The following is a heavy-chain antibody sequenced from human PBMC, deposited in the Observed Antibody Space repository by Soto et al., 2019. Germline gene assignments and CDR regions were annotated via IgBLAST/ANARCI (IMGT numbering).Heavy chain of an antibody. CDR3: AREVNFDS. CDR1: GYIFTSFG. Sequence: EASVKVSCKASGYIFTSFGISWARQAPGQGLEWMGWISVYNGNTNYAQKFQGRVTMTTDTSTSTAYMELRSLTSDDTAIYYCAREVNFDSWGQGTLVTVSS. J-gene: IGHJ4*02. V-gene: IGHV1-18*01. CDR2: ISVYNGNT.